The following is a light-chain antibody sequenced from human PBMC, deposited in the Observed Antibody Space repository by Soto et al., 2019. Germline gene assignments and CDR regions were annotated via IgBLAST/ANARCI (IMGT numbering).Light chain of an antibody. CDR2: TAS. CDR1: QSIMVY. Sequence: DIHITQSPSSLSASVGDRVTITCRASQSIMVYLNWYQQKPGKAPKLLIYTASSLQSGVPSRFSGSGSGTDFTLTISSLQPEDFATYYCQQSVSMPPAFGQGTKLEIK. V-gene: IGKV1-39*01. J-gene: IGKJ2*01. CDR3: QQSVSMPPA.